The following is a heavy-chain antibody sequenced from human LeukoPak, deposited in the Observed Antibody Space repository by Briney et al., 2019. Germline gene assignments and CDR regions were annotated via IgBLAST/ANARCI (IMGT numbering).Heavy chain of an antibody. CDR1: GYTFTSYD. V-gene: IGHV1-69*13. D-gene: IGHD3-9*01. CDR3: AREVGYDILTGYYDV. CDR2: IIPIFGTA. Sequence: ASVTVSCTASGYTFTSYDINWVRQAPGQGLEWMGGIIPIFGTANYAQKFQGRVTITADESTSTAYMELSSLRSEDTAVYYCAREVGYDILTGYYDVWGQGTLVTVSS. J-gene: IGHJ4*02.